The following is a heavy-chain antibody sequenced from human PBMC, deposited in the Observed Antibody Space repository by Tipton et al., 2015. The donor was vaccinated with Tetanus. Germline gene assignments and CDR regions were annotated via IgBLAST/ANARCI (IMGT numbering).Heavy chain of an antibody. Sequence: TLSLTCTVSGGSISSDGAYWSWIRQHPGEGLEWIGYISNSGSTYYNPSLKSRVTISVDTSQKQISLKVNSVTAADTAVYYCARDRGVRGGYYYYNGMDVWGQGTTVTVSS. CDR1: GGSISSDGAY. CDR3: ARDRGVRGGYYYYNGMDV. J-gene: IGHJ6*02. CDR2: ISNSGST. D-gene: IGHD3-10*01. V-gene: IGHV4-31*03.